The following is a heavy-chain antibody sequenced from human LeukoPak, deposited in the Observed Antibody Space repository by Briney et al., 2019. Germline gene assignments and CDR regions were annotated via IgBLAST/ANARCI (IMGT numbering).Heavy chain of an antibody. CDR1: GYSFSTHW. D-gene: IGHD3-3*01. CDR3: AKRYDFWSGYLGDY. Sequence: ASVKVSCKASGYSFSTHWMHWVRQAPGQGLEWMGIINPSGGFTSYAQKFQGRVTVTRDMSTSTVYMELSNLRSEDTAVYYCAKRYDFWSGYLGDYWGQGTLVTVSS. CDR2: INPSGGFT. J-gene: IGHJ4*02. V-gene: IGHV1-46*01.